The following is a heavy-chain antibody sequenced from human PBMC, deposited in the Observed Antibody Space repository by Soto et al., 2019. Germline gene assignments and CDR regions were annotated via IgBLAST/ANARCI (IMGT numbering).Heavy chain of an antibody. CDR2: ISSNGGST. D-gene: IGHD6-6*01. Sequence: QPGGSLRLSCSASGFTFSSYAMHWVRQAPGKGLEYVSAISSNGGSTYHADSVKGRFTISRDNSKNTLYLQMSSLRAEDTAVYYCVKDGDIYIAGRRTPIYFDYWGQGTLVTVSS. CDR1: GFTFSSYA. V-gene: IGHV3-64D*06. J-gene: IGHJ4*02. CDR3: VKDGDIYIAGRRTPIYFDY.